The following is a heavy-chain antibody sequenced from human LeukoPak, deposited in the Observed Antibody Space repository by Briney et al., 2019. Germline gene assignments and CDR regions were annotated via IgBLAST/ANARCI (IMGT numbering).Heavy chain of an antibody. Sequence: SGPTLVKPTQTLTLTCTFSGFSLSTSGVGVGWIRQPPGKALEWLALIYWDDDKRYSPSLKSRLTITKDTSKNQVVLTMTNMDPVDTATYYCAHSLTPYYYDSSGYYYFDYWGQGTLVTVSS. V-gene: IGHV2-5*02. CDR2: IYWDDDK. CDR1: GFSLSTSGVG. D-gene: IGHD3-22*01. J-gene: IGHJ4*02. CDR3: AHSLTPYYYDSSGYYYFDY.